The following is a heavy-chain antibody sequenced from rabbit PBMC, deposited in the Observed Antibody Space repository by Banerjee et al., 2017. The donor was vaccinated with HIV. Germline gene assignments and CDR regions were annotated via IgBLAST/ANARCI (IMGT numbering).Heavy chain of an antibody. D-gene: IGHD2-1*01. V-gene: IGHV1S40*01. Sequence: QSLEESGGDLVKPGASLTLTCTASGFSFSSSYWICWVRQAPGKGLEWIACIYTGSSGETNYASWAKGRFTISKTSSTTVTLQMTSLTAADTATYFCARDNGADEYWDLWGQGTLVTVS. CDR1: GFSFSSSYW. CDR3: ARDNGADEYWDL. CDR2: IYTGSSGET. J-gene: IGHJ6*01.